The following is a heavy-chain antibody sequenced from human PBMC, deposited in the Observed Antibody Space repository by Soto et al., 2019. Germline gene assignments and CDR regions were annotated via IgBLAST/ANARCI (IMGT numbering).Heavy chain of an antibody. CDR3: ASHSGSSPEGRYYYGMDV. J-gene: IGHJ6*02. CDR2: LIPNFGTA. D-gene: IGHD1-26*01. V-gene: IGHV1-69*12. CDR1: GGTFSSYA. Sequence: QVQLMQSGAEVKKPGSSVKVSCKASGGTFSSYAISWVRQAPGQGLEWMVGLIPNFGTADYAQKFQGRVTITADESTSTAYMELSSLRSEDTAVYYCASHSGSSPEGRYYYGMDVWGQGTTVTVSS.